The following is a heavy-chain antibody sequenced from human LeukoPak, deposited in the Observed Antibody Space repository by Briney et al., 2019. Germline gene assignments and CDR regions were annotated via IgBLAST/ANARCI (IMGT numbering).Heavy chain of an antibody. D-gene: IGHD3-22*01. CDR2: ISSSGSTI. J-gene: IGHJ4*02. Sequence: GGSLRLSCAASAFTFSSYEMNWVRQAPGKGLEWVSYISSSGSTIYYADSVKGRFTISRDNAKNSLYLQMNSLRAEDTAVYYCARASGYYLPGTLYWGQGTLVTVSS. V-gene: IGHV3-48*03. CDR3: ARASGYYLPGTLY. CDR1: AFTFSSYE.